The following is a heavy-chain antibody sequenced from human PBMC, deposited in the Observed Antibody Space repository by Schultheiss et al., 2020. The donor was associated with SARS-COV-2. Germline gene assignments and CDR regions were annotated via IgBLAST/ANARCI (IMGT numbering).Heavy chain of an antibody. CDR1: GFTFSSYS. D-gene: IGHD1-26*01. V-gene: IGHV3-21*01. J-gene: IGHJ3*02. Sequence: GGSLRLSCSASGFTFSSYSMNWVRQAPGKGLEWVSSISGSSNYIYSADSLTGRFTISRDNAKNSLYLQMNSLRAEDTAVYYCARDQRESQWELLHLSAFDIWGQGTMVTVSS. CDR3: ARDQRESQWELLHLSAFDI. CDR2: ISGSSNYI.